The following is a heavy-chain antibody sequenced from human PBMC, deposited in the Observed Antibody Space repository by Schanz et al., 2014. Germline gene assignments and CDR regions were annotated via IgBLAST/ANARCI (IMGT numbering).Heavy chain of an antibody. CDR3: AREGDFDY. Sequence: VQLVESGGGLVKAYFPERISYAAFCLKLNSYGMHWVRQAPGKGLEWVAIIWYDGSNKYYADSVKGRFTISRDNSKNTRFLQMSSLRAEGAAVDGGAREGDFDYWGEGTRDTVVS. CDR2: IWYDGSNK. V-gene: IGHV3-33*08. D-gene: IGHD1-26*01. J-gene: IGHJ4*01. CDR1: CLKLNSYG.